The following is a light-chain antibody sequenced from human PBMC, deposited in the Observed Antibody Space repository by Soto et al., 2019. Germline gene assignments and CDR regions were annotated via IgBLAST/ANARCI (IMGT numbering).Light chain of an antibody. J-gene: IGKJ1*01. CDR2: EAS. V-gene: IGKV1-5*03. CDR1: QSISDS. CDR3: QQYNGYWT. Sequence: DIQMTQSPSTLSASIGDRVTITCRASQSISDSLAWYQQNPGTAPKLLIYEASSLKSGGPSRFSGSRSGTEYTLTISSLQPDDFANYYCQQYNGYWTFGQGTKVEIK.